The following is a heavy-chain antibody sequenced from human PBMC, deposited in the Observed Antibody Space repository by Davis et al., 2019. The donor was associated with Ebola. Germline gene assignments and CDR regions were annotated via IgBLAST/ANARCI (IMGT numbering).Heavy chain of an antibody. J-gene: IGHJ4*02. D-gene: IGHD5-12*01. CDR1: GYTFTSYG. Sequence: ASVKVSCKASGYTFTSYGISWVRQAPGQGLEWMGWISAYNGNTNYAQKLQGRVTMTTDTFTSTAYMELRSLRSDDTAVYYCASALGIYSPPDYWGQGTLVTVSS. CDR3: ASALGIYSPPDY. V-gene: IGHV1-18*01. CDR2: ISAYNGNT.